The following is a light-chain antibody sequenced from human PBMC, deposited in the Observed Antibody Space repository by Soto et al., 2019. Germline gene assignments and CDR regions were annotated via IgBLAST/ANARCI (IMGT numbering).Light chain of an antibody. CDR1: QSISSW. J-gene: IGKJ2*01. CDR2: DAS. V-gene: IGKV1-5*01. CDR3: QQYNSYLYT. Sequence: DIQMTQSPSTLSASVGDRVTNTCRASQSISSWLAWYQQKPGKAPKLLIYDASSLESGFPSRFSGSGSGTEFTLTISSLQPDDFATYYCQQYNSYLYTFGQGTK.